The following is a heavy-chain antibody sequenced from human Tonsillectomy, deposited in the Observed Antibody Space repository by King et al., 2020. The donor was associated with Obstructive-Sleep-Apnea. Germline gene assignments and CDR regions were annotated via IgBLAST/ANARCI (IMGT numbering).Heavy chain of an antibody. CDR3: AKDINPGSQYLYGGGLDY. CDR1: GFTFDDYA. V-gene: IGHV3-43D*03. CDR2: ISWDGGST. Sequence: QLVQSGGVVVQPGGSLRLSCAASGFTFDDYAMHWVRQAPGKGLEWVSLISWDGGSTYYADSVKGRFTISRDNSKNSLYLQMNSLRAEDTAVYYCAKDINPGSQYLYGGGLDYWGQGTLVTVSS. D-gene: IGHD4-23*01. J-gene: IGHJ4*02.